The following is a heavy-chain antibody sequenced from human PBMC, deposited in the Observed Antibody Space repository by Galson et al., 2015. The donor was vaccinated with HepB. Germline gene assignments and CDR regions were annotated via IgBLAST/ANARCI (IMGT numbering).Heavy chain of an antibody. Sequence: TLSLTCAVSGGSITSGGYYWTWIRQHPGKGLEWIGYIYYSGTTYYNPSLRSRLLISVDTSKNNLSLNLSSVTVADTAVYYCARVVRQMGAATKSYDAMDVWGQGTTVTVSS. J-gene: IGHJ6*02. V-gene: IGHV4-31*11. CDR2: IYYSGTT. CDR1: GGSITSGGYY. CDR3: ARVVRQMGAATKSYDAMDV. D-gene: IGHD2-15*01.